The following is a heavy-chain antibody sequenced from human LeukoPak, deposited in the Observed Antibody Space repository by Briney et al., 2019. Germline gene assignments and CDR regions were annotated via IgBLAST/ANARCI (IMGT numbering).Heavy chain of an antibody. Sequence: PGGSLRLSCAASGFTVSSNYMTWVRQAPGKGLEWVSIIYSGGRTYYADSVKGRFTISKDSSKNTLYLQMNSLRAEDTAIYYCAKDPNGDYVGGFEMWGQGTVVTVSS. CDR3: AKDPNGDYVGGFEM. D-gene: IGHD4-17*01. CDR1: GFTVSSNY. V-gene: IGHV3-53*01. J-gene: IGHJ3*02. CDR2: IYSGGRT.